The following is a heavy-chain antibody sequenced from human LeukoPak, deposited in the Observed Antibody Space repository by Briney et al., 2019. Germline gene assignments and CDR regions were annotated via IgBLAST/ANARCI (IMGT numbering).Heavy chain of an antibody. V-gene: IGHV4-34*01. CDR2: INHSGST. Sequence: PSETLSLTCAVYDGSFSASYWSWIRQPPGKGLEWIGEINHSGSTNYNPSLKSRVTISVDTSKNQLSLKLGSVTAADTAVYYCARTVWFGELFFDYWGQGTLVTVSS. J-gene: IGHJ4*02. CDR3: ARTVWFGELFFDY. D-gene: IGHD3-10*01. CDR1: DGSFSASY.